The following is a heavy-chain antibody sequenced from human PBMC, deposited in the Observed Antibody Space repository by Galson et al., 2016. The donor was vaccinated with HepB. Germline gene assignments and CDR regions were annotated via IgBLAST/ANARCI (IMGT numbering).Heavy chain of an antibody. Sequence: SLRLSCAASGFTFSSYALSWVRQAPGKGLEWVSGISGSGDTTYYADSVKGRFTISRHNSENTLYLQMNSLRAEDTAVYYCARLVRFLTWGQGTTVTVSS. J-gene: IGHJ6*02. V-gene: IGHV3-23*01. CDR3: ARLVRFLT. CDR2: ISGSGDTT. D-gene: IGHD3-3*01. CDR1: GFTFSSYA.